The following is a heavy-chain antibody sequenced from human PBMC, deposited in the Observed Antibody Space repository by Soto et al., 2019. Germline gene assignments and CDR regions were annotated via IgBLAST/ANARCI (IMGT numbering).Heavy chain of an antibody. D-gene: IGHD3-3*01. CDR1: GFTVSSNY. Sequence: GGSLRLSCAASGFTVSSNYMSWVRQAPGKGLEWVSVIYSGGSTYYADSVKGRFTISRDNSKNTLDLQMNSLRAEDTALYYCARDSFSITIFGVDLYHYMDVWGKGTTGTVSS. J-gene: IGHJ6*03. CDR3: ARDSFSITIFGVDLYHYMDV. CDR2: IYSGGST. V-gene: IGHV3-66*01.